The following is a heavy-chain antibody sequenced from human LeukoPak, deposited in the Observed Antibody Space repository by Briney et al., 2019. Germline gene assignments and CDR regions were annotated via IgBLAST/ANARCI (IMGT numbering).Heavy chain of an antibody. V-gene: IGHV4-34*01. CDR2: INHSGST. CDR1: GGSFSGYY. Sequence: SETLSLTCAVYGGSFSGYYWSWIRQPPGKGLEWIGEINHSGSTNYNPSLKSRVTISVDTSKNQFSLKLSSVTAADTAVYYRARAGYYGSGSYGIYYFDYWGQGTLVTVSS. CDR3: ARAGYYGSGSYGIYYFDY. J-gene: IGHJ4*02. D-gene: IGHD3-10*01.